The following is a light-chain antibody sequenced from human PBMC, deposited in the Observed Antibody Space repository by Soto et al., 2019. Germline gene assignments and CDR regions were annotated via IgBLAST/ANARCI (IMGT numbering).Light chain of an antibody. CDR1: QNVSTF. Sequence: EIVLTQSPATLSLSPGERATLSCRASQNVSTFFAWYQQKPGQAPRLLIYDASNRATGIPARFSGSGSGTDFTLTISSLEPEDFAVYYCQQRSNWRSTFGQGTRLEIK. J-gene: IGKJ5*01. V-gene: IGKV3-11*01. CDR3: QQRSNWRST. CDR2: DAS.